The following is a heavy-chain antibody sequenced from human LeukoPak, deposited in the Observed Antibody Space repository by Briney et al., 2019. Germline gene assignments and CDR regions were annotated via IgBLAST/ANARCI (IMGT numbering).Heavy chain of an antibody. CDR2: IRYDGSNK. CDR1: GFTFSSYG. Sequence: PGGSLRLSCAASGFTFSSYGMHWVRQAPGKGLEWVAFIRYDGSNKYYADSVKGRFTISRDNAKNSLYLQMNSLRAEDTALYYCAKGTASIPTYMDVWGKGTTVTISS. V-gene: IGHV3-30*02. J-gene: IGHJ6*03. D-gene: IGHD6-6*01. CDR3: AKGTASIPTYMDV.